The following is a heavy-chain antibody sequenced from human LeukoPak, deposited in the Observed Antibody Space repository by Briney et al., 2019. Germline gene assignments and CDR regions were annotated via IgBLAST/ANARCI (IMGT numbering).Heavy chain of an antibody. CDR2: ISWNSGSI. J-gene: IGHJ4*02. V-gene: IGHV3-9*01. CDR3: AKSSGGYFDY. CDR1: GFTFDDYA. D-gene: IGHD6-25*01. Sequence: PGGSLRLSCAASGFTFDDYAMHWVRQAPGKGLEWVSGISWNSGSIGYADSVKGRFTISRDNAKNSLYLQMNSLRAEDTALYYCAKSSGGYFDYWGQGTLVTVSS.